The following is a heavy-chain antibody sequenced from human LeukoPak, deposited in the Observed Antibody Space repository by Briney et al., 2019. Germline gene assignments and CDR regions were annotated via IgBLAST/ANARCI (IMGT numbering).Heavy chain of an antibody. CDR2: IYYSGST. CDR3: ARSSRGDIVVVPAATYFDY. D-gene: IGHD2-2*01. V-gene: IGHV4-59*11. CDR1: GGSISSHY. J-gene: IGHJ4*02. Sequence: SETLSLTCTVSGGSISSHYWSWIRQPPGKGLEWIGYIYYSGSTNYNPSLKSRVTISVDTSKNQFSLKLSSVTAADTAVYYCARSSRGDIVVVPAATYFDYWGQGTLVTVSS.